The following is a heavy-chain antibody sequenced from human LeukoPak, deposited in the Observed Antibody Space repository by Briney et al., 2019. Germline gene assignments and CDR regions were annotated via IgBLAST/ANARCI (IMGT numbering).Heavy chain of an antibody. D-gene: IGHD3-16*01. J-gene: IGHJ4*02. V-gene: IGHV3-7*01. CDR3: TKGGHLDY. CDR1: GFSFSTFW. CDR2: FNPDGSEK. Sequence: GGSLRLSCAASGFSFSTFWMAWVRQAPGKGLEWVADFNPDGSEKHYLDSVRGRFSVSRDNAKNSVYLQMSRLSVEDTATYYCTKGGHLDYWGQGTLVTVSS.